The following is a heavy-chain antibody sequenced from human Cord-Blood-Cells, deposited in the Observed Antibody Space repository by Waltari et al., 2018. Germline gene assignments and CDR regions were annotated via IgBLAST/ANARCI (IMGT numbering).Heavy chain of an antibody. CDR1: GFTFSGSA. CDR2: IRSKANSDAT. J-gene: IGHJ6*03. Sequence: EVQLVESGGGLVQPGGSLKLSCAASGFTFSGSAMHWVRQASGKGLEWVGRIRSKANSDATAYAASVKGRFTISRDDSKNTAYLQMNSLKTEDTAVYYCTRHVSSSDYYYYYMDVWGKGTTVTVSS. V-gene: IGHV3-73*02. CDR3: TRHVSSSDYYYYYMDV.